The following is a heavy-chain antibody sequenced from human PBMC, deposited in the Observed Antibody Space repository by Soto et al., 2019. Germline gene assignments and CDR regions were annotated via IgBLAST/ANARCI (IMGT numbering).Heavy chain of an antibody. V-gene: IGHV3-48*02. CDR2: ISSSSSTI. CDR1: VFTFSSYS. CDR3: ARAPVPPDYFDY. Sequence: PWGPLRLSCAASVFTFSSYSMNWVRQAPGKGLEWVSYISSSSSTIYYADAVKGRFTISRDNAKNSLYLQMNSLRDEDTAVYYCARAPVPPDYFDYWGQGTLVTVSS. J-gene: IGHJ4*02.